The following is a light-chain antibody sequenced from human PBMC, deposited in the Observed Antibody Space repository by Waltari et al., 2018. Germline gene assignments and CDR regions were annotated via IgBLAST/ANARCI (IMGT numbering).Light chain of an antibody. J-gene: IGKJ1*01. CDR2: GAS. CDR3: QQYNNWPPGA. V-gene: IGKV3-15*01. CDR1: QGVSSN. Sequence: CRASQGVSSNLAWYQQKPGQAPRLLIHGASTRATGIPARFSGSGSGTEFTLTISSLQSEDFAVYYCQQYNNWPPGAFGQGTKVEIK.